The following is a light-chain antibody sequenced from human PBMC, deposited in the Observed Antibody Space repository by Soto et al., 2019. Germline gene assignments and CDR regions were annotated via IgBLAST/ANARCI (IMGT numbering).Light chain of an antibody. CDR3: HQSYTVPIT. CDR1: QNINRY. V-gene: IGKV1-39*01. Sequence: DIQMTQSPSSLSASVGDRVTITCRASQNINRYVSWFHQKPGKAPHLLIFGASNLQSGVPSRFSDSGSGTEFTLTITNLQPEDFVTYYCHQSYTVPITFGQGTRLE. J-gene: IGKJ5*01. CDR2: GAS.